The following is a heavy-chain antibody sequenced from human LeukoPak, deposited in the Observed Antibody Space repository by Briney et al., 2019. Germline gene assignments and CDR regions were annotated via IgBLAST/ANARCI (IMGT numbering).Heavy chain of an antibody. CDR3: AKESSPYYYDSSGYYFPYYFDY. J-gene: IGHJ4*02. CDR1: GFTFSDYY. D-gene: IGHD3-22*01. V-gene: IGHV3-11*04. CDR2: ISSSGSTI. Sequence: GGSLRLSCAASGFTFSDYYMSWIRQAPGKGLEWVSYISSSGSTIYYADSVKGRFTISRDNAKNSLYLQMNSLRAEDTAVYYCAKESSPYYYDSSGYYFPYYFDYWGQGTLVTVSS.